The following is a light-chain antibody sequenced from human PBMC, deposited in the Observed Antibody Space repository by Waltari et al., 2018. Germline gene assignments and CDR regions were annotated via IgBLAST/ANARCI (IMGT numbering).Light chain of an antibody. CDR1: SSDVGGYNY. Sequence: QSALTQPASVSGSPGQSITISCTGTSSDVGGYNYVSWYQQHPGKAPKSMIADGSNRPSGVSNRFSGSRSGNTASLPISGLQAEDEADYYCSSYTSSSTLAVFGGGTKLTVL. V-gene: IGLV2-14*03. J-gene: IGLJ3*02. CDR3: SSYTSSSTLAV. CDR2: DGS.